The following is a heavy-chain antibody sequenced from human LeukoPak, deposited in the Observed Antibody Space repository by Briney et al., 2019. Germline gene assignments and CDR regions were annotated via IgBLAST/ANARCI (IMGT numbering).Heavy chain of an antibody. J-gene: IGHJ6*02. CDR3: ARDTAYYYYGMEV. CDR2: IYYSGST. D-gene: IGHD5-18*01. CDR1: GGSISSYY. Sequence: PSETLSLTCTVSGGSISSYYWSWIRQPPGKGLEWIGYIYYSGSTNYNPSLKSRVTISVDTSKNQFSLKLSSVTAADTAVYYCARDTAYYYYGMEVWGQGTTVTVSS. V-gene: IGHV4-59*08.